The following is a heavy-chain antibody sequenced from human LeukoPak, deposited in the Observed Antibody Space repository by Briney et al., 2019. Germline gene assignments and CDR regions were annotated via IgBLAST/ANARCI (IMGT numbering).Heavy chain of an antibody. D-gene: IGHD6-19*01. V-gene: IGHV1-46*01. CDR1: GYTFTGYY. CDR3: ARDPQVAGSDVAFDI. J-gene: IGHJ3*02. Sequence: ASVKVSCKASGYTFTGYYMHWVRQAPGQGLEWMGIINPSGGTTNYAQKFQGRVTMTTDTSTSTVYMELSSLRSEDTAVYYCARDPQVAGSDVAFDIWGQGTMVTVSS. CDR2: INPSGGTT.